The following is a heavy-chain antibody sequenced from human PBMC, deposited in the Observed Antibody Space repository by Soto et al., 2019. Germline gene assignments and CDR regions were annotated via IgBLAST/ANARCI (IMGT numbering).Heavy chain of an antibody. CDR3: ARLAQYQPFYHFAS. V-gene: IGHV5-51*01. CDR1: GYTFTSKW. D-gene: IGHD2-2*01. Sequence: PGESLKISCKGSGYTFTSKWIGWVRQIPGKGLEWMGIIFPGDSDTRYSPSFQGQVTISADKSSTTAFLQWSSLKASDTAMYYCARLAQYQPFYHFASWGQGTLVTVSS. J-gene: IGHJ4*02. CDR2: IFPGDSDT.